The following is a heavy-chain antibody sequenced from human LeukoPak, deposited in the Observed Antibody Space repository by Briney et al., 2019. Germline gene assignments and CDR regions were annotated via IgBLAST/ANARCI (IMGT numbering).Heavy chain of an antibody. J-gene: IGHJ6*03. D-gene: IGHD1-1*01. CDR1: GYTFTSYY. CDR2: INPSGGST. V-gene: IGHV1-46*01. Sequence: GASVKVSCKASGYTFTSYYMHWVRQAPGQGLEWMGIINPSGGSTSYAQKFQGRVTMTRDMSTSTVYMELSSLRSEDTAVYYCARSGLAERTTGHMDVWGKGTTVTVSS. CDR3: ARSGLAERTTGHMDV.